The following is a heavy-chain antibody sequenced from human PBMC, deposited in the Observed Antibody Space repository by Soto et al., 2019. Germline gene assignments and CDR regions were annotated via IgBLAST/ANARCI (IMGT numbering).Heavy chain of an antibody. Sequence: SETLSLTCTVSGGSISSGAYSWSWIRQPPGKGLEWVGYIYHSGSTYYNPSLKSRVTISVDRSKNRFSLNLNSVTAADTAVYYCARANRPITMTYLNWFDPRGQGTLVTVSS. V-gene: IGHV4-30-2*01. CDR3: ARANRPITMTYLNWFDP. CDR2: IYHSGST. CDR1: GGSISSGAYS. D-gene: IGHD3-22*01. J-gene: IGHJ5*02.